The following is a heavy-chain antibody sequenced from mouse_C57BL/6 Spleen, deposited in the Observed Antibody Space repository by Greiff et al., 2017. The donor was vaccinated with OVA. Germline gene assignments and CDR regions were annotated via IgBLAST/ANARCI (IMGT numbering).Heavy chain of an antibody. V-gene: IGHV1-81*01. D-gene: IGHD2-4*01. Sequence: VKLQESGAELARPGASVKLSCKASGYTFTSYGISWVKQRTGQGLEWIGEIYPRSGNTYYNEKFKGKATLTADKSSSTAYMELRSLTSEDSAVYFCARPYDYDDGFAYWGQGTLVTVSA. CDR1: GYTFTSYG. J-gene: IGHJ3*01. CDR3: ARPYDYDDGFAY. CDR2: IYPRSGNT.